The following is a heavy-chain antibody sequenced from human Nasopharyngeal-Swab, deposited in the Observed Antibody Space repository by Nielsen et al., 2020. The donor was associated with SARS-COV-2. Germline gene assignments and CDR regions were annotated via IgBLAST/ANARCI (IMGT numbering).Heavy chain of an antibody. J-gene: IGHJ4*02. CDR1: GFTFTNYW. D-gene: IGHD7-27*01. Sequence: GESLKISCATSGFTFTNYWMSWVRQAPGKGLDWVAKIRQYGVDKYYGDSVKGRFTISRDNAKNSVSLQLNSLRAEATVVYYCARKQLFAWGLDFWGPGTRVTVSS. CDR2: IRQYGVDK. CDR3: ARKQLFAWGLDF. V-gene: IGHV3-7*01.